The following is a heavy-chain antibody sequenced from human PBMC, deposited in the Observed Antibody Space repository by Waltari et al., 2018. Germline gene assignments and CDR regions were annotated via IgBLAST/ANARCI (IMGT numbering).Heavy chain of an antibody. CDR3: ARDRAAAGTNHYYYYMDV. D-gene: IGHD6-13*01. Sequence: QVQLVQSGAEVKKPGASVKVSCKASGYTFTGYYMHWVRQAPGQGLEWMGLINPNSGGTNYAQKFQGRVTMTRDTSISTAYMELSRLRSDDTAVYYCARDRAAAGTNHYYYYMDVWGKGTTVTVSS. V-gene: IGHV1-2*02. CDR1: GYTFTGYY. J-gene: IGHJ6*03. CDR2: INPNSGGT.